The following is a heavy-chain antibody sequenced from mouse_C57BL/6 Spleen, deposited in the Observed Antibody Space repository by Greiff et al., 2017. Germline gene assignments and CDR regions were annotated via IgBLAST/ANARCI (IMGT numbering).Heavy chain of an antibody. Sequence: EVQLVESGEGLVKPGGSLKLSCAASGFTFSSYAMSWVRQTPEKRLEWVAYISSGGDYIYYADTVKGRFTISRDNARNTLYLQMSSLKSEDTAMYYCTRDPYDGYSYYYAMDYWGQGTSVTVSS. D-gene: IGHD2-3*01. CDR2: ISSGGDYI. V-gene: IGHV5-9-1*02. CDR3: TRDPYDGYSYYYAMDY. J-gene: IGHJ4*01. CDR1: GFTFSSYA.